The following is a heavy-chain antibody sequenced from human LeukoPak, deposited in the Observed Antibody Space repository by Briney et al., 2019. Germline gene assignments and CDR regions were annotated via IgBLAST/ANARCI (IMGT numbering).Heavy chain of an antibody. CDR2: INPSGGST. CDR3: ARDLDYGGNSGVWFDP. Sequence: ASVKVSCKASGYTFTGYYMHWVRQAPGQGLEWMGIINPSGGSTSYAQKFQGRVTMTRDMSTSTVYMELSSLRSEDTAVYYCARDLDYGGNSGVWFDPWGQGTLVTVSS. CDR1: GYTFTGYY. V-gene: IGHV1-46*01. J-gene: IGHJ5*02. D-gene: IGHD4-23*01.